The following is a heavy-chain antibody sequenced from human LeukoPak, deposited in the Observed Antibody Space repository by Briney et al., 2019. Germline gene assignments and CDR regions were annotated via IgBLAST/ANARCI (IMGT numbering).Heavy chain of an antibody. CDR1: GGSFSGYF. V-gene: IGHV4-34*01. CDR3: ARGYDSSAYYPFNY. J-gene: IGHJ4*02. Sequence: SETLSLTCAVYGGSFSGYFWSWIRQPPGKGLEWIGEINHSGSTNYNPSLKSRVTISVDTSKNQFSLKLSSVTAADTAVYYCARGYDSSAYYPFNYWGQGTLVTVSS. CDR2: INHSGST. D-gene: IGHD3-22*01.